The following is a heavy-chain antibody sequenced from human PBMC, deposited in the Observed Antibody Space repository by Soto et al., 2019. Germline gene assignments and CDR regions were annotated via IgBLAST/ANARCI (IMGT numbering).Heavy chain of an antibody. Sequence: QVQLVQSGAEVKKPGSSVKVSCKASGGTFSSYTISWVRQAPGQGLEWMGRIIPILGIANYAQKFQGRVTITADKSTSTAYMELSSLRSEDTAVYYCARDGGGLDAFDIWGQGTMVTVSS. J-gene: IGHJ3*02. CDR1: GGTFSSYT. CDR2: IIPILGIA. V-gene: IGHV1-69*08. D-gene: IGHD3-16*01. CDR3: ARDGGGLDAFDI.